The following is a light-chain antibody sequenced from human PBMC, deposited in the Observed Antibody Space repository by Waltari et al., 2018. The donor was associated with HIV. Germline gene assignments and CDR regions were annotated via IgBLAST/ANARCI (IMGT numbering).Light chain of an antibody. V-gene: IGLV2-23*01. CDR1: RSDVGSYNL. J-gene: IGLJ2*01. CDR2: EGS. CDR3: CSYAGSSTYVV. Sequence: QSALTQPASVSGSPGQSITISCTGTRSDVGSYNLVSWYQQHPGKAPKLMLYEGSKRPSGVSNRFSGSKSGNTASLTISGLQAEDEADYYCCSYAGSSTYVVFGGGTKLTVL.